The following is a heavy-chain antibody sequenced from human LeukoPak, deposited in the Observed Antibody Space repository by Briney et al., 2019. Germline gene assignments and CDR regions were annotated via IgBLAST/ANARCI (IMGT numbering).Heavy chain of an antibody. D-gene: IGHD3/OR15-3a*01. CDR2: TKQDGSEK. J-gene: IGHJ4*02. V-gene: IGHV3-7*05. CDR3: ASTFGLGAF. Sequence: PGGSLRLSCAASGFTFSRYWMSWVRQAPGKGLERVANTKQDGSEKNYVDSVKGRFTISRDNAKNSLYLQMNSLRAEDTAVYYCASTFGLGAFWGQGTLVTVSS. CDR1: GFTFSRYW.